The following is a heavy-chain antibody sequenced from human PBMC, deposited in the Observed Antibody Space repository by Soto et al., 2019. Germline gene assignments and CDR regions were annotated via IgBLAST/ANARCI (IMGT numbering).Heavy chain of an antibody. CDR1: DGSFSDYY. Sequence: SETLSLTCSLYDGSFSDYYWGWIRQSPGKGLEWIGEISHSGSTNYTPPLKSRVTISIDASKNQFSLKLTSVTAADTAVYYCARGLRASFGVRLSYYYYGIDVWGQGTTVTVSS. CDR2: ISHSGST. CDR3: ARGLRASFGVRLSYYYYGIDV. V-gene: IGHV4-34*01. D-gene: IGHD3-10*01. J-gene: IGHJ6*02.